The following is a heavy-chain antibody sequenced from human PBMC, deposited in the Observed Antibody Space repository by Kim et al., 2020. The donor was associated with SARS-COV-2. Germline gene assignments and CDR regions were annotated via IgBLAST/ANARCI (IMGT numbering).Heavy chain of an antibody. D-gene: IGHD6-13*01. CDR3: ARGHTAAAGTIDY. J-gene: IGHJ4*02. Sequence: YAQKFQGRATMTRNTSISTAYMELSSLRSEDTAVYYCARGHTAAAGTIDYWGQGTLVTVSS. V-gene: IGHV1-8*01.